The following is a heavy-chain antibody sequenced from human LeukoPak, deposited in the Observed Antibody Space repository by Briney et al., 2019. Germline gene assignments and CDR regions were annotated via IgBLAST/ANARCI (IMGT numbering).Heavy chain of an antibody. J-gene: IGHJ4*02. CDR2: IKQDGSGQ. Sequence: GGSLRLSCAASGFTFSAYWMTWVRQAPGKALEWVANIKQDGSGQFYLESVKGRFTISRDNAENSLHLQMTSLRVEDTAIYYCASGTGWLIDYWGQGTLVTVSS. D-gene: IGHD1-7*01. CDR1: GFTFSAYW. CDR3: ASGTGWLIDY. V-gene: IGHV3-7*01.